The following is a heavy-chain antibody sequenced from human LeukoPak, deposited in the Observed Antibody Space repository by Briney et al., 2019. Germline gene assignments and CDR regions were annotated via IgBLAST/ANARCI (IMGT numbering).Heavy chain of an antibody. J-gene: IGHJ4*02. CDR2: IYYSGST. CDR1: GDPINKYF. Sequence: PSETLSLTCTVSGDPINKYFWSWLRQSPGKGLEWIGYIYYSGSTYYNPSLKSRVTISVDTSKNQFSLKLSSVTAADTAVYYCARVRRSIVGATLFDYWGQGTLVTVSS. D-gene: IGHD1-26*01. CDR3: ARVRRSIVGATLFDY. V-gene: IGHV4-59*08.